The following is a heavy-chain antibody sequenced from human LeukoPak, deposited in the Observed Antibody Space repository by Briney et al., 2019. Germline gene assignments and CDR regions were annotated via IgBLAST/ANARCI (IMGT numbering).Heavy chain of an antibody. CDR3: ARGLGRVLRGAAHLDY. Sequence: PSETLSLTCTVSGGSISSSSYYWGWIRQPPGKGLEWIGSIYYSGSTNYNPSLKSRVTISVDTSKNQFSLKLSPVTAADTAVYYCARGLGRVLRGAAHLDYWGQGTLVTVSS. V-gene: IGHV4-39*07. J-gene: IGHJ4*02. CDR2: IYYSGST. D-gene: IGHD3-10*01. CDR1: GGSISSSSYY.